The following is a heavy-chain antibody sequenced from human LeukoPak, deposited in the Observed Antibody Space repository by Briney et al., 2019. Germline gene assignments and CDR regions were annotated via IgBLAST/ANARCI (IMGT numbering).Heavy chain of an antibody. D-gene: IGHD6-19*01. J-gene: IGHJ4*02. CDR1: GYSISSGYY. CDR2: IYHSGRT. Sequence: PSETLSLTCTVSGYSISSGYYWGWIRQPPGKGLEWIGSIYHSGRTFYNPSLKSRVTISVDTSKNQFSLKLTSVTAADTAVYYCAKPAISSRGWYYDYWGQGTLVTVSS. CDR3: AKPAISSRGWYYDY. V-gene: IGHV4-38-2*02.